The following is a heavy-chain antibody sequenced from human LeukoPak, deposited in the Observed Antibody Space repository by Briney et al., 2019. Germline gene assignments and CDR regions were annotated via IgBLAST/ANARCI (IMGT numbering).Heavy chain of an antibody. CDR1: GGSISSYY. CDR3: AREGATSFDY. J-gene: IGHJ4*02. V-gene: IGHV4-59*01. D-gene: IGHD1-26*01. Sequence: SETLSLTCTVSGGSISSYYWSRIRQPPGKGLEWIGYIYYSGSTNYNPSLKSRVTMSVDTSKNQFSLKLSSVTAADTAVYYCAREGATSFDYWGQGTLVTVSS. CDR2: IYYSGST.